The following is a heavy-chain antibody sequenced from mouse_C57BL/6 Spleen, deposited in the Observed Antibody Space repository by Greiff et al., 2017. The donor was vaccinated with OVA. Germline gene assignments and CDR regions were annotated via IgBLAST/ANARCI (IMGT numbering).Heavy chain of an antibody. J-gene: IGHJ2*01. CDR3: ARSNYDYDGYYFDY. D-gene: IGHD2-4*01. CDR2: IHPNSGST. CDR1: GYTFTSYW. V-gene: IGHV1-64*01. Sequence: QVQLQQPGAELVKPGASVKLSCKASGYTFTSYWMHWVKQRPGQGLEWIGMIHPNSGSTNYNVKFKSKATLTVDKSSSTAYMQLSSLTSEDSAVYYCARSNYDYDGYYFDYWGQGTTLTVSS.